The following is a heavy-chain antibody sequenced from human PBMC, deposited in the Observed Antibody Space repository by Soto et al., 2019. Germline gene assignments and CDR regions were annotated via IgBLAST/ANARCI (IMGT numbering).Heavy chain of an antibody. CDR3: AREASVDSSSSGGMDV. CDR1: VYTFTSYY. Sequence: AAVKVSCQASVYTFTSYYIHWVRQGPGQGLEWMGIINPSGGSTSYAQKFQGRVTMTRDTSTSTVYMELSSLRSEDTAVYYCAREASVDSSSSGGMDVWGQGTTVTVSS. D-gene: IGHD6-6*01. J-gene: IGHJ6*02. V-gene: IGHV1-46*01. CDR2: INPSGGST.